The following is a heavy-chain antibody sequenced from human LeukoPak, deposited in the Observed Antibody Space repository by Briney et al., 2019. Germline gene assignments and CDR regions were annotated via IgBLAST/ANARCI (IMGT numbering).Heavy chain of an antibody. CDR2: IYPGDSDT. J-gene: IGHJ4*02. Sequence: GEPLKISFKGSGSRFTSYWIGWVRPMPGKGLEWMGIIYPGDSDTRYSPSFQGQVTISDDKSISTAYLQWSSLTAADTAMYYCARHEQNYVWGSYVYWGQGTLVTVSS. CDR1: GSRFTSYW. D-gene: IGHD3-16*01. CDR3: ARHEQNYVWGSYVY. V-gene: IGHV5-51*01.